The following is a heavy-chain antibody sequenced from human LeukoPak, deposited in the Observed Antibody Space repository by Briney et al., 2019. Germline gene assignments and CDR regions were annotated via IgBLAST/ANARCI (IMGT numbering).Heavy chain of an antibody. Sequence: ASVKVSCKASGYTFTGYYMHWVRQAPGQGLEWVGWINPNNGGTNYAQKFQGRVTMTRDTSISTAYMELSRLRSDDTAVYFCATNFAVAGTDYYYYGMDVWGQGTTVTVSS. V-gene: IGHV1-2*02. D-gene: IGHD6-19*01. CDR2: INPNNGGT. CDR1: GYTFTGYY. CDR3: ATNFAVAGTDYYYYGMDV. J-gene: IGHJ6*02.